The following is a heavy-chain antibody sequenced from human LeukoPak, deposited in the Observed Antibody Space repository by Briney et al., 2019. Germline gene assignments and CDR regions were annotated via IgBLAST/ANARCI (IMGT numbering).Heavy chain of an antibody. Sequence: PGGPLRLSCAASGFTFSDYHMNCVRQAPGKGLEWVSSISSSSTIYYADSVKGRFTISRDNAKISLYLQMNSLRVEDRAVYYCARGPGSKDIVVVVAATGEYYYYGMDVWGKGTTVTVSS. CDR1: GFTFSDYH. V-gene: IGHV3-69-1*01. D-gene: IGHD2-15*01. CDR3: ARGPGSKDIVVVVAATGEYYYYGMDV. CDR2: ISSSSTI. J-gene: IGHJ6*04.